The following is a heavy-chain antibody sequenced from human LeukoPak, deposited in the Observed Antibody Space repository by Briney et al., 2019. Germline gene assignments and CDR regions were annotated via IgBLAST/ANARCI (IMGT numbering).Heavy chain of an antibody. CDR3: ARDLMGIAYRGAFYY. CDR1: GFTFSSYG. CDR2: TSGSGGST. J-gene: IGHJ4*02. V-gene: IGHV3-23*01. Sequence: GGSLRLSCAASGFTFSSYGMNWVRQGPVKGLEWVSATSGSGGSTYYADSVKGRFTISRDNSKNSLYLLMNSLRAEDTAVYYCARDLMGIAYRGAFYYWGQGTLVTVSS. D-gene: IGHD6-13*01.